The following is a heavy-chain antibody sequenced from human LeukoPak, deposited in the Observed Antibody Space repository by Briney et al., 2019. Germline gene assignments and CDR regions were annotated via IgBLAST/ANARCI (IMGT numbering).Heavy chain of an antibody. Sequence: GGSLRLSCAASGFTFSSYWMSWVRQAPGKGLEWVAFIQYDGSDKFYGDSMKGRFTISRDNSKNTLYLQMNSLRPEDTAVYYCRDPFDYWGQGTLVTVSS. J-gene: IGHJ4*02. CDR1: GFTFSSYW. V-gene: IGHV3-30*02. CDR3: RDPFDY. CDR2: IQYDGSDK.